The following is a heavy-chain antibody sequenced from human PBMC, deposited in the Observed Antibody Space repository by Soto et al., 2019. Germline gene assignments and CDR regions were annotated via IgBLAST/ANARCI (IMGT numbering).Heavy chain of an antibody. Sequence: GGSLRLSCAASGFTFSSYAMSWVRQAPGKGLEWVSAISGSGGSTYYADSVKGRFTISRENSKNTLYLQMNSLRAEDTAVYYCAKPQHIVVALMDVWGQGTTVTVSS. CDR1: GFTFSSYA. CDR2: ISGSGGST. D-gene: IGHD2-21*01. CDR3: AKPQHIVVALMDV. V-gene: IGHV3-23*01. J-gene: IGHJ6*02.